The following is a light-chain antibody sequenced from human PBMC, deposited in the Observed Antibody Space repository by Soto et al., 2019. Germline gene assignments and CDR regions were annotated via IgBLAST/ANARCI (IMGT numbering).Light chain of an antibody. V-gene: IGKV3-20*01. CDR2: GAS. Sequence: EIVLTRSPGTLSLSPGERATLSCRASQSVSSSYLAWYQQKPGQAPRLLIYGASSRATGIPDRFSGSGSGTDFTLTISRLEPEDFAVYYCQQYGSSWTFGQGTKVDIQ. J-gene: IGKJ1*01. CDR3: QQYGSSWT. CDR1: QSVSSSY.